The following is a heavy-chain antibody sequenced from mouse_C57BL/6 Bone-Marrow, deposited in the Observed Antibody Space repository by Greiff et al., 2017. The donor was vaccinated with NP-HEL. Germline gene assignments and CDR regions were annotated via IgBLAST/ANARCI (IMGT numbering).Heavy chain of an antibody. CDR3: ARFYGYYVLDY. D-gene: IGHD2-3*01. J-gene: IGHJ2*01. CDR1: GYAFTNYL. V-gene: IGHV1-54*01. Sequence: QVQLQQSGAELVRPGTSVKVSCKASGYAFTNYLIEWVKQRPGQGLGWIGVINPGSGGTNYNEKFKGKATLTADKSSSTAYMQLSSLTSEDSAVYFCARFYGYYVLDYWGKGTTLTVSS. CDR2: INPGSGGT.